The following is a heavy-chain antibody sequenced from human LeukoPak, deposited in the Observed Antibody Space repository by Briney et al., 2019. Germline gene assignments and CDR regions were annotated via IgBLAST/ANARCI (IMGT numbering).Heavy chain of an antibody. Sequence: GESLKISFKGSGXSFTTYCIGWVRQMPGKGLEWMGLIYPGNSDTRYSPSFQGQVTISADKSIDTAYLRWSSLQASDTAIYYCARNGAAGTPNRFFNWFDPWGQGTLVTVSS. CDR2: IYPGNSDT. J-gene: IGHJ5*02. D-gene: IGHD6-13*01. V-gene: IGHV5-51*01. CDR1: GXSFTTYC. CDR3: ARNGAAGTPNRFFNWFDP.